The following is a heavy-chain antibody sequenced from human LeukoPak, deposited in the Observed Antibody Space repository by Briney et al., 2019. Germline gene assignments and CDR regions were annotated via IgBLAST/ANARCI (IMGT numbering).Heavy chain of an antibody. D-gene: IGHD6-19*01. V-gene: IGHV3-30*18. CDR2: ISYDGSDK. CDR3: AKGYSSGLYKLYYFDF. Sequence: GGSLRLSCAASGFTFSSYGMHWVRQAPGKGLEWVALISYDGSDKGYADSVKGRFTISRDNSRNTLYLQMNSLRAEDTAMYYCAKGYSSGLYKLYYFDFWGQGTLVTVSS. CDR1: GFTFSSYG. J-gene: IGHJ4*02.